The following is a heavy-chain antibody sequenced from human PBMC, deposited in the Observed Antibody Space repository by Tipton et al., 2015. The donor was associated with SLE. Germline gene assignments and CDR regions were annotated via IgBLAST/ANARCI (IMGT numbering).Heavy chain of an antibody. Sequence: TLSLTCTVSRASISYISYFWGWIRQPPGKGLEWIGQIYYSGTTHYNPSLKSRVSISIDRSINQFSLKLNSVTAADSALYYCARGGYGGNSPWGQGTLVTVSS. CDR1: RASISYISYF. CDR3: ARGGYGGNSP. V-gene: IGHV4-39*02. CDR2: IYYSGTT. D-gene: IGHD4-23*01. J-gene: IGHJ5*02.